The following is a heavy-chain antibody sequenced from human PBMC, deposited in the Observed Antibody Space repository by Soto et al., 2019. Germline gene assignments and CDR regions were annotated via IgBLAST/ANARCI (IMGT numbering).Heavy chain of an antibody. CDR2: ISAYNGNT. J-gene: IGHJ4*02. V-gene: IGHV1-18*04. CDR1: GYTFTGYY. Sequence: ASVKVSCKASGYTFTGYYMHWVRQAPRQGLEWIGWISAYNGNTNYAQKLQGRVTMTTDTSMSTAYMELRSLRSDDTAVYYCARDPPRGYYDSSGYYSLWGQGTLVTVSS. D-gene: IGHD3-22*01. CDR3: ARDPPRGYYDSSGYYSL.